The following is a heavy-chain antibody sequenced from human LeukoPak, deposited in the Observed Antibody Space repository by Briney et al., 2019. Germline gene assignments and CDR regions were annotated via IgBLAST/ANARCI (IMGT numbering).Heavy chain of an antibody. CDR3: ARARWTSTVTTYYLDY. D-gene: IGHD4-17*01. CDR1: GYIFSDYA. J-gene: IGHJ4*02. CDR2: INAGNGKT. V-gene: IGHV1-3*01. Sequence: ASVKVSCKASGYIFSDYAIQWVRQAPGQGLEWMGGINAGNGKTKYSQKFQGRVTITRDTSASTAYMELSGLRSEDTAVYYCARARWTSTVTTYYLDYWGQGTLVTVSS.